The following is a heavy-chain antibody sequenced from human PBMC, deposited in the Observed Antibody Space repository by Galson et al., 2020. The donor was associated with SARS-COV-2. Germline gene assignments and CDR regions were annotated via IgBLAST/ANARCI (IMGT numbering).Heavy chain of an antibody. V-gene: IGHV2-5*01. CDR2: IYWNDEK. CDR3: AHSAPSSLTIFGVVIVKDYFDY. CDR1: GFSLTTSGVG. J-gene: IGHJ4*02. Sequence: ESGPTLVKPTQNLTLTCTFSGFSLTTSGVGVDWIRQPPGQALEWLALIYWNDEKRYSPSLKSRLTITKDTSKNQVVLTMTNMDPVDTATYFCAHSAPSSLTIFGVVIVKDYFDYWGQGTLVTVSS. D-gene: IGHD3-3*01.